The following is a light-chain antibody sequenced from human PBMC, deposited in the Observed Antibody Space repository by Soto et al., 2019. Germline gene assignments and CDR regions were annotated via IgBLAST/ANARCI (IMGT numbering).Light chain of an antibody. J-gene: IGKJ5*01. CDR1: QGISSY. V-gene: IGKV1-33*01. Sequence: DIQMTQSPSSLSASVGDRVTITCRASQGISSYLAWYQQKPGKAPKLLIYDASNLETGVPSSFSGSGSGTDFTFTISSLQPEDIATYYCQQYDNLPITFGQGTRLEIK. CDR2: DAS. CDR3: QQYDNLPIT.